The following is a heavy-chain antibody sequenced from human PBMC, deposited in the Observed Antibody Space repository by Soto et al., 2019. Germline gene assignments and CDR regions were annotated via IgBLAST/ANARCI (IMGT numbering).Heavy chain of an antibody. Sequence: SETLSLTCTVSGGSISSYYWSWIRQPPGKGLEWIGYIYYSGSTNYNPSLKSRVTISVDTSKNQFSLKLSSVTAADTAVYYCARQGFDYGDYRGYYYYMDVWGKGTTVTVSS. D-gene: IGHD4-17*01. CDR3: ARQGFDYGDYRGYYYYMDV. CDR2: IYYSGST. J-gene: IGHJ6*03. V-gene: IGHV4-59*08. CDR1: GGSISSYY.